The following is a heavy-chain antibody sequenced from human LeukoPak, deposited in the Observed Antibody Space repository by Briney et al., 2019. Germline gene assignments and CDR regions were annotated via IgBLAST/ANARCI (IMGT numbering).Heavy chain of an antibody. V-gene: IGHV3-21*01. J-gene: IGHJ4*02. CDR3: AKGTTYGIDY. CDR2: ISGDTTYI. Sequence: GGSLRLSCAASGFTFSSYTMHWVRQIPGERPEWVSSISGDTTYIYYADSLKGRFTISRDNSKNTLYLQMNSLRAEDTAVYYCAKGTTYGIDYWGQGTLVTVSS. CDR1: GFTFSSYT. D-gene: IGHD1-14*01.